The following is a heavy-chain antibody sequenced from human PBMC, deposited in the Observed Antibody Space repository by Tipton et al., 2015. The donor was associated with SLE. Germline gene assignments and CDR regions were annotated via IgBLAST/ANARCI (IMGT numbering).Heavy chain of an antibody. CDR2: IYHNGNT. D-gene: IGHD2/OR15-2a*01. Sequence: TLSLTCTVSGASMSGYYWSWIRQSPGKGLEWIGSIYHNGNTYYNPSLKSRVTISVDTSKNQFSLEVTSVTATDTAVYYCARLSAYWGRGTLVTVSS. CDR1: GASMSGYY. J-gene: IGHJ4*02. V-gene: IGHV4-38-2*02. CDR3: ARLSAY.